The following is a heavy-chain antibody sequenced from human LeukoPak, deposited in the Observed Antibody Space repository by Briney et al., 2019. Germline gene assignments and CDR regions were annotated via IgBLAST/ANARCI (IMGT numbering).Heavy chain of an antibody. V-gene: IGHV3-66*02. CDR2: IYSGGNT. D-gene: IGHD3-22*01. Sequence: PGGSLRLSCTVSGFTVSINSMSWVRQAPGKGLEWVSFIYSGGNTHYSDSVKGRFTISRDNSKNTLYLQMNSLRAEDTAVYYCASLNLIDYYDSSGYYYDYWGQGTLVTVSS. CDR1: GFTVSINS. J-gene: IGHJ4*02. CDR3: ASLNLIDYYDSSGYYYDY.